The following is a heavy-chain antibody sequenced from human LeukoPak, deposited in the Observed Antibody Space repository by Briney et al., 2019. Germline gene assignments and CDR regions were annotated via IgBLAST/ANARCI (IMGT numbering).Heavy chain of an antibody. V-gene: IGHV4-61*02. CDR1: GGSISSGSYY. D-gene: IGHD6-19*01. CDR3: ARGAVAGSFDY. CDR2: IYTSGST. J-gene: IGHJ4*02. Sequence: TSQTLSLTCTVSGGSISSGSYYWSWLRQPAGKGLEWIGRIYTSGSTNYNPSLKSRVTILIDTSKNQFSLKLNSVTAADTAVYYCARGAVAGSFDYWGQGTLVTVSS.